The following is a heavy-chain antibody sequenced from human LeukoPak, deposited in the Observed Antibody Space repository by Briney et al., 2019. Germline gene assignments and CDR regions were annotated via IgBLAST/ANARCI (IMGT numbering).Heavy chain of an antibody. CDR3: ARGGRPYYDILTGPGRGYYGMDV. D-gene: IGHD3-9*01. Sequence: SQTLSLTCTVSGGSISSGSYYWSWIRQPAGKGLEWIGRIYTSGSTNYNPSLKSRVTISVDTSKNQFSLKLSSVTAADTAVYYCARGGRPYYDILTGPGRGYYGMDVWGQGTTVTVSS. J-gene: IGHJ6*02. CDR1: GGSISSGSYY. V-gene: IGHV4-61*02. CDR2: IYTSGST.